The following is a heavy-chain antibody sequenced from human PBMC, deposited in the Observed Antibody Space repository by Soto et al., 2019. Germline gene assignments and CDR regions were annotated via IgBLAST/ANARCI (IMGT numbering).Heavy chain of an antibody. Sequence: EVQVLESGGGLVQPGGSLRLSCAATGFTFSDFAMSCVRQAPGKGLEWVSRIYGGGNGPHYADSVKGRVTISRDNSKNTLYLQMNSLRAEDTAVYYCAKMEGMDPWAYSFDYWGQGTLVNVSS. CDR1: GFTFSDFA. J-gene: IGHJ4*02. CDR2: IYGGGNGP. CDR3: AKMEGMDPWAYSFDY. D-gene: IGHD2-2*03. V-gene: IGHV3-23*01.